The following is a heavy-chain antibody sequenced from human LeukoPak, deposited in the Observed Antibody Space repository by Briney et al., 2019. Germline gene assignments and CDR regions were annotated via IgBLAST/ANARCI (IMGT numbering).Heavy chain of an antibody. V-gene: IGHV3-21*01. Sequence: GGPLRLSCAASGLTFSSYSMNWVRQAPGKGLEWVSSFSSSSSYIYYADSVKGRFTISRDNAKNSLYLQMNSLRAEDTAVYYCAPNKIITISDYWGQGTLVTVSS. CDR1: GLTFSSYS. D-gene: IGHD3-10*01. J-gene: IGHJ4*02. CDR2: FSSSSSYI. CDR3: APNKIITISDY.